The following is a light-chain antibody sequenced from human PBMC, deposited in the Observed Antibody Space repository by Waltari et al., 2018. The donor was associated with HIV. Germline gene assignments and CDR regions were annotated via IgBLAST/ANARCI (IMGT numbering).Light chain of an antibody. J-gene: IGLJ2*01. V-gene: IGLV3-21*04. CDR1: KLGSKN. Sequence: SYLLTQPPSVSVVPGKTASFTCGGNKLGSKNVNWYQQKPGQAPVLVISYDSDRPSWIPGGFSGSNSGRTATLTISRVEVGDEADYYCQVWDTDSDHVIFGGGTKLPVL. CDR3: QVWDTDSDHVI. CDR2: YDS.